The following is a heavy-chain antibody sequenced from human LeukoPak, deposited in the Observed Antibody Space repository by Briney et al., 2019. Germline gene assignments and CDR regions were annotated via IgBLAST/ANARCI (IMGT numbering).Heavy chain of an antibody. CDR2: ISNTGST. J-gene: IGHJ4*02. CDR3: ARAVGDYTLDY. Sequence: PSETLSLTCTVSGGSISGYYWSWFRQPPGKGLEWIAYISNTGSTKYNPSLRSRVTISVDTSKNQFSLKLSSVTAAATAVYYCARAVGDYTLDYWGQGALVTVSS. CDR1: GGSISGYY. V-gene: IGHV4-59*01. D-gene: IGHD4-17*01.